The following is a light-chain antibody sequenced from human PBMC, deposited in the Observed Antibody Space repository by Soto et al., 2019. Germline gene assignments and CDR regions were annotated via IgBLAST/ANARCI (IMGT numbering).Light chain of an antibody. J-gene: IGKJ4*01. CDR1: QSVSSY. CDR3: QQRSNWPLT. Sequence: EIMLTQSPATPSLSPGERATLSRRASQSVSSYLAWYQQKPGQAPRLLIYDASNRATGIPARFSGSGSGTDFTLTISSLEPEDFAVYYCQQRSNWPLTFGGGTKVDIK. CDR2: DAS. V-gene: IGKV3-11*01.